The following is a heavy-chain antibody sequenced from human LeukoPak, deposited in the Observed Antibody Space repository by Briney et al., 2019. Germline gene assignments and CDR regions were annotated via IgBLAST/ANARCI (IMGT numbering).Heavy chain of an antibody. CDR2: INHSGST. V-gene: IGHV4-34*01. CDR3: ARRRYDASGYYPSRGRYFDY. CDR1: GGSFSGYY. Sequence: QPSETLSLTCAVYGGSFSGYYWSWVRQPPEKGLEWIGEINHSGSTNYNPSLKSRVTISVDTSKNQFSLELTSVTAADTAVYYCARRRYDASGYYPSRGRYFDYWGQGTLVTVSS. D-gene: IGHD3-22*01. J-gene: IGHJ4*02.